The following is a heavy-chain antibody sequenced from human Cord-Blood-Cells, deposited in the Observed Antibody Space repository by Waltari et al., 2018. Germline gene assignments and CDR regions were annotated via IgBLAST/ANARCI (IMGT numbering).Heavy chain of an antibody. CDR3: ARAPLRRYSYGHDAFDI. CDR2: INHSGST. CDR1: GGSFSGYY. Sequence: QVQLQQWGAGLLKPSETLSLTCAVYGGSFSGYYWSWTRQPPGKGLEWIGEINHSGSTNYNPSLKSRVTISVDTSKNQFSLKLSSVTAADTAVYYCARAPLRRYSYGHDAFDIWGQGTMVTVSS. V-gene: IGHV4-34*01. D-gene: IGHD5-18*01. J-gene: IGHJ3*02.